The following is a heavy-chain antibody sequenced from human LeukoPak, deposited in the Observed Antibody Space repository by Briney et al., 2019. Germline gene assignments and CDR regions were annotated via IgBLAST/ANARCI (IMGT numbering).Heavy chain of an antibody. D-gene: IGHD3-9*01. Sequence: QPGGSLRLSCAASGFTFIIYAMIWVRQAPSKALEWVSAISGSVGSTYYADSVKGGFTVSRDNSKNTLYMQMNSLRDEDTAVSYCATVRGILTGYSFRFDYWGQGTLVTVSS. V-gene: IGHV3-23*01. CDR1: GFTFIIYA. J-gene: IGHJ4*02. CDR3: ATVRGILTGYSFRFDY. CDR2: ISGSVGST.